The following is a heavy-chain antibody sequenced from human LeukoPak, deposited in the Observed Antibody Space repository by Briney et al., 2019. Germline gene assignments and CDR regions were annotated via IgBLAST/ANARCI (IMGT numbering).Heavy chain of an antibody. CDR3: AKEEVYYDSSGYSNTFDY. D-gene: IGHD3-22*01. V-gene: IGHV3-23*01. J-gene: IGHJ4*02. Sequence: GGSLRLSCAASGVTFSSYAMSWVRQAPGKGLEWVSAISGSGGSTYYADSVKGRFTISRDNSKNTLYLQMNSLRAEDTAVYYCAKEEVYYDSSGYSNTFDYWGQGTLVTVSS. CDR2: ISGSGGST. CDR1: GVTFSSYA.